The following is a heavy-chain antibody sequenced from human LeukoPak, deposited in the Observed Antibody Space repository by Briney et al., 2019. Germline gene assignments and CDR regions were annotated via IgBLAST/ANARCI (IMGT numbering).Heavy chain of an antibody. Sequence: SETLSLTCTVSDGSISSYYWSWIRQPPGKGLEWIGYIYYSGSTNYNPSLKSRVTISVDTSKNQFSLKLSSVTAADTAVYYCKGSSWTGGDYWGQGTLVTVSP. CDR3: KGSSWTGGDY. V-gene: IGHV4-59*01. D-gene: IGHD6-13*01. CDR1: DGSISSYY. CDR2: IYYSGST. J-gene: IGHJ4*02.